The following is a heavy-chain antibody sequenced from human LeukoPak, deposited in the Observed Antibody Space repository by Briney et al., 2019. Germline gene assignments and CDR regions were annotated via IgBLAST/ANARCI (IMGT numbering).Heavy chain of an antibody. J-gene: IGHJ5*02. D-gene: IGHD3-22*01. Sequence: SETLSLTCTVSGNSFGDYYWSWIRQPAGKGLEWIGRIYTSGSTNYNPSLKSRVTMSVDTSKNQFSLKLSSVTAADTAVYYCARDRYYYDSSGYRWFDPWGQGTLVTVSS. CDR2: IYTSGST. CDR3: ARDRYYYDSSGYRWFDP. CDR1: GNSFGDYY. V-gene: IGHV4-4*07.